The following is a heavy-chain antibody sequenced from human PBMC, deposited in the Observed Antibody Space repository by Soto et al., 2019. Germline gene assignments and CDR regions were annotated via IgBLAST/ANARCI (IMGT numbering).Heavy chain of an antibody. CDR2: ISYDGSRQ. Sequence: PGGSLRLSCVAPGSIFHSFSMYWVRQTPDKGLEWVAVISYDGSRQYYGDSVKGRFTISRDNSKNTLYLQMNSLRPEDTAVYYCATELEFRRYFDYWGQGTLVTVSS. D-gene: IGHD1-1*01. CDR1: GSIFHSFS. V-gene: IGHV3-30*04. J-gene: IGHJ4*02. CDR3: ATELEFRRYFDY.